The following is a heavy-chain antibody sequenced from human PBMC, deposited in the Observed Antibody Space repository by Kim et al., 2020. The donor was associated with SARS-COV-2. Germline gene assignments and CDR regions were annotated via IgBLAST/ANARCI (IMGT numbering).Heavy chain of an antibody. CDR2: IVVGSGNT. V-gene: IGHV1-58*01. CDR1: GFTFTSSA. D-gene: IGHD1-26*01. CDR3: AAGSGSFRERVGRPSSRSDAFDI. J-gene: IGHJ3*02. Sequence: SVKVSCKASGFTFTSSAVQWVRQARGQRLEWIGWIVVGSGNTNYAQKFQERVTITRDMSTSTAYMELSSLRSEDTAVYYCAAGSGSFRERVGRPSSRSDAFDIWGQGTMVTVSS.